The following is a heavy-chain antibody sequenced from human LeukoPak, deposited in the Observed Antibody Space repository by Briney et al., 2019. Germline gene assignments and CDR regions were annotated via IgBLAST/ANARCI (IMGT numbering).Heavy chain of an antibody. Sequence: PSETLSLTCTVSGGSSSSYYWTWIRQPAGKGLEWIGRIYNSGTTDYNPSLKSRVTMSVDTSKNQFSLKLSSVTAADTAVYYCARHGWHAWYFDLWGRGTLVTVSS. CDR1: GGSSSSYY. CDR2: IYNSGTT. D-gene: IGHD6-19*01. V-gene: IGHV4-4*07. CDR3: ARHGWHAWYFDL. J-gene: IGHJ2*01.